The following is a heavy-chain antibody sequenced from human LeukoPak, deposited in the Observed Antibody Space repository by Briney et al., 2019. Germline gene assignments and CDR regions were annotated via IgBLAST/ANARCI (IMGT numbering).Heavy chain of an antibody. Sequence: GGSLRLSCAASGFTFDDYAMHWVRQAPGKGLEWVSGISWNSGSIGYADSVKGRFTISRDNAKNSLYLQMNSLRAEDTALYYCAKAKRIAAAGFDYRGQGTLVTVSS. J-gene: IGHJ4*02. CDR2: ISWNSGSI. CDR1: GFTFDDYA. V-gene: IGHV3-9*01. D-gene: IGHD6-13*01. CDR3: AKAKRIAAAGFDY.